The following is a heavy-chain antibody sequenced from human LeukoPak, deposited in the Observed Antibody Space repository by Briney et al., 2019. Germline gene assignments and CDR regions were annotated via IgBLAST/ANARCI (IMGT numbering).Heavy chain of an antibody. V-gene: IGHV3-21*01. CDR2: ISSSSSYI. D-gene: IGHD1-26*01. J-gene: IGHJ4*02. Sequence: GGSLRLSCAASGFTFSSYSMNWVRQAPGKGLEWVSSISSSSSYIYYADSVKGRFTISRDNAKNSLYLQMNSLRAEDTAVYYCARVEEEWELLAHNFDYWGQGTLVTVSS. CDR1: GFTFSSYS. CDR3: ARVEEEWELLAHNFDY.